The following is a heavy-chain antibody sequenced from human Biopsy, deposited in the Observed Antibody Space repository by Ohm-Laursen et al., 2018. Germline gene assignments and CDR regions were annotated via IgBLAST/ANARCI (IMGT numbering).Heavy chain of an antibody. D-gene: IGHD2-2*01. J-gene: IGHJ6*02. CDR1: GGSFSGYY. CDR2: INPSGGT. Sequence: SETLSLTCAVYGGSFSGYYWSCLRQSPGMGLEWLGEINPSGGTNYNPSLAGRVSISLDTSKIHLALKLSSVTAADTAVYYCASVAGPRTDYYYSNMDVWGRGTTVTVSS. V-gene: IGHV4-34*01. CDR3: ASVAGPRTDYYYSNMDV.